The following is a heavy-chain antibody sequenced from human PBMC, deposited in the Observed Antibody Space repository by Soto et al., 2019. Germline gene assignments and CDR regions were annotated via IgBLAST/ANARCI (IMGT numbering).Heavy chain of an antibody. V-gene: IGHV1-69*13. Sequence: SVKVSCKASGGTFSSYAISWVRQAPGQGLEWMGGIIPTFGTANYAQKFQGRVTITADESTSTAYMELSSLRSEDTAVCYCAGVPDYSSSGYPAAFDYGGQGTLVTVPS. CDR2: IIPTFGTA. CDR3: AGVPDYSSSGYPAAFDY. D-gene: IGHD3-22*01. J-gene: IGHJ4*02. CDR1: GGTFSSYA.